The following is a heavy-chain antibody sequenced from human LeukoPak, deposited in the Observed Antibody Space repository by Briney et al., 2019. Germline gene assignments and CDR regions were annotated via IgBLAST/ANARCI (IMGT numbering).Heavy chain of an antibody. D-gene: IGHD3-22*01. CDR3: AREIGYGMDV. CDR2: IWYDGSNK. Sequence: GGSLRLSCAASGFTFSRYGMHWVRQAPGKGLEWVAVIWYDGSNKNYVDSVKGRFTISRDDSKNTLYLDMNSLRAEDTAVYYCAREIGYGMDVWGQGTTVTVSS. J-gene: IGHJ6*02. V-gene: IGHV3-33*01. CDR1: GFTFSRYG.